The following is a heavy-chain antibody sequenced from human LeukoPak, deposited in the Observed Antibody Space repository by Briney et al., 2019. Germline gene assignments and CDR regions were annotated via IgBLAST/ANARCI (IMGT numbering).Heavy chain of an antibody. CDR3: AVTGYYRGYFDY. CDR1: GFTFSSYA. V-gene: IGHV3-23*01. D-gene: IGHD3-9*01. CDR2: ISGSGGST. J-gene: IGHJ4*02. Sequence: GGSLRLSCAASGFTFSSYAMSWVRQAPGKGLEGVSAISGSGGSTYYADSVKGRFTISRDNSKNTLYLQMNSLRAEDTAVYYCAVTGYYRGYFDYWGQGTLVTVSS.